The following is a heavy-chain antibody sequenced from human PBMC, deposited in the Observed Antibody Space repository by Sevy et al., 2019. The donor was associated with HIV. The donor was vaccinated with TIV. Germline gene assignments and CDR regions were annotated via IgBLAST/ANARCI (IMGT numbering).Heavy chain of an antibody. D-gene: IGHD5-18*01. V-gene: IGHV3-7*01. CDR2: MKQDGSEK. CDR3: GRGGVGGYSYSLDS. J-gene: IGHJ4*02. CDR1: GFTFSTYW. Sequence: GGSLRLSCAASGFTFSTYWMSWVRQAPGKGLEWVATMKQDGSEKDYVDSVKGRFTISRDNAKNSLYLQMNSLRGEDTVVYYWGRGGVGGYSYSLDSWGQGTLVTVSS.